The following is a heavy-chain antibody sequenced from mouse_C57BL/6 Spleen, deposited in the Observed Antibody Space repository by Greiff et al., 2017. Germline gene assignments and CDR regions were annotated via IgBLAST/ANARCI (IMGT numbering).Heavy chain of an antibody. Sequence: VQLQQSGAELARPGASVKLSCKASGYTFTSYGISWVKQRTGQGLEWIGEIYPRSGNTYYNEKFKGKATPTADNSSSKAYMELRSLTSEDSAVYFCALRDCAPFAYWGHGTPLTVSS. CDR2: IYPRSGNT. CDR3: ALRDCAPFAY. V-gene: IGHV1-81*01. D-gene: IGHD3-3*01. CDR1: GYTFTSYG. J-gene: IGHJ2*01.